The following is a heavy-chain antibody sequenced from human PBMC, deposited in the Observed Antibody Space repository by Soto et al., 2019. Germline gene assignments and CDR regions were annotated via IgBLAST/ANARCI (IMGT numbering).Heavy chain of an antibody. J-gene: IGHJ5*02. CDR1: GYIFTSWR. CDR3: ARESGGLDP. V-gene: IGHV1-18*01. Sequence: ASVKVSFKASGYIFTSWRITWVRQAPGQCLEYMGWINTYNGKTNYAQKFQGRVTMTTDTSTNTAYMELGSLRSDDTALYYCARESGGLDPWGQGTLVTVSS. CDR2: INTYNGKT.